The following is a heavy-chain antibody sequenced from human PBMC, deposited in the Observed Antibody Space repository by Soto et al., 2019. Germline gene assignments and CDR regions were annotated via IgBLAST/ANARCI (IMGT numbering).Heavy chain of an antibody. CDR2: IDPSDSYA. CDR1: GYSFASYW. Sequence: PGESLKISCKGSGYSFASYWISWVRQMPSKGLEWMGRIDPSDSYANYSPSFQGHVTFSADKSLGTAYLQCGRLRASDTARYYCARHKAFYYDSSGAWGQGTMVTVSS. D-gene: IGHD3-22*01. V-gene: IGHV5-10-1*01. CDR3: ARHKAFYYDSSGA. J-gene: IGHJ5*02.